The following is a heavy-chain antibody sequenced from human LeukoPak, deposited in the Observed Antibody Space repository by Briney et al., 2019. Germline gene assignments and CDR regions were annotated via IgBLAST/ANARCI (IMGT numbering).Heavy chain of an antibody. Sequence: GGSLRLSCAASGFTFDDYAMHWVRHAPGKGLEWVSGISWNSGSIGYADSVKGRFTISRDNAKNSLYLQMNSLRAEDTAVYYCARGCTSSSCYDYWGQGTLVTVSS. V-gene: IGHV3-9*01. CDR1: GFTFDDYA. D-gene: IGHD2-2*01. J-gene: IGHJ4*02. CDR3: ARGCTSSSCYDY. CDR2: ISWNSGSI.